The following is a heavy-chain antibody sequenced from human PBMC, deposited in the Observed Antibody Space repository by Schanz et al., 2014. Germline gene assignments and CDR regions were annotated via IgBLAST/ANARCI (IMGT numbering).Heavy chain of an antibody. D-gene: IGHD1-26*01. CDR1: GYTFRHYG. CDR2: ISGYNGNT. J-gene: IGHJ4*02. Sequence: QVQLVQSGGEVKKPGASVKVSCKASGYTFRHYGISWLRQAPGQGLEWMGYISGYNGNTNYAPKVQDRVTMTTDTSTSTAYMELRSLRSDDTAVYYCARGVGASTYGPYYFDYWGQGTLVTVSS. V-gene: IGHV1-18*04. CDR3: ARGVGASTYGPYYFDY.